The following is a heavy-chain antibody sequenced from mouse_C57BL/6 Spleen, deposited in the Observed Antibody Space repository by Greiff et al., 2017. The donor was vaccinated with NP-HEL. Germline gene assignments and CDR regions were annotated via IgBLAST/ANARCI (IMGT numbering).Heavy chain of an antibody. V-gene: IGHV1-9*01. D-gene: IGHD1-1*01. CDR2: ILPGSGST. J-gene: IGHJ2*01. CDR1: GYTFTGYW. Sequence: QVQLKESGAELMKPGASVKLSCKATGYTFTGYWIEWVKQRPGHGLEWIGEILPGSGSTNYNDKFKGKATFTADTSSNTAYMQLSSLTAEDSAIYYCARVGLRYYFDYWGQGTTLTVSS. CDR3: ARVGLRYYFDY.